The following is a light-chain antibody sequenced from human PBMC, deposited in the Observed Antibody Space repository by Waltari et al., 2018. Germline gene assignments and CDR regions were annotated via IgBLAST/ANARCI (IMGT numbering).Light chain of an antibody. V-gene: IGLV3-21*04. CDR1: NIESKS. CDR3: QVWDDTTNSGV. CDR2: YDS. J-gene: IGLJ3*02. Sequence: YVVTQSPSVSVAPGKTATLTCGGENIESKSVNWYQQKPGQAPVLVIFYDSDRPSGIPERFSGSNSGNTATLTISWVEAGDEADYHCQVWDDTTNSGVFGGGTRLTVL.